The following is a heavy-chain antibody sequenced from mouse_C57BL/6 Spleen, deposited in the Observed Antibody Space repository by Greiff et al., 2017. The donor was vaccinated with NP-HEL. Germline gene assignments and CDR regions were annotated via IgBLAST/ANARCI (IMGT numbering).Heavy chain of an antibody. CDR3: ARSITTVVAFDY. CDR1: GYTFTSYW. D-gene: IGHD1-1*01. Sequence: QVQLQQPGAELVKPGASVKLSCKASGYTFTSYWMHWVKQRPGQGLEWIGMIHPNSGSTNYNEKFKSKATLTVDKSSSTAYMQLSSLTSEDSAVYYCARSITTVVAFDYWGQGTTLTVSS. J-gene: IGHJ2*01. CDR2: IHPNSGST. V-gene: IGHV1-64*01.